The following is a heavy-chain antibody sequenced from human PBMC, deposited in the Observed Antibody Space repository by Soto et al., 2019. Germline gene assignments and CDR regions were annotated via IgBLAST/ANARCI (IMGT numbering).Heavy chain of an antibody. J-gene: IGHJ4*02. CDR2: INHSGST. CDR3: ARGRRLWGLFDY. V-gene: IGHV4-34*01. Sequence: SETLSLTCAVYGGSFSGYYWSWIRQPPGKGLEWIGEINHSGSTNYNPSLKSRVTISVDTSKNQFSLKPSSVTAADTAVYYCARGRRLWGLFDYWGQGTLVTVSS. D-gene: IGHD2-21*01. CDR1: GGSFSGYY.